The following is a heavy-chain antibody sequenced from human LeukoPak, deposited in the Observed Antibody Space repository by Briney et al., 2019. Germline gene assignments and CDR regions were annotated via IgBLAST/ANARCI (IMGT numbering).Heavy chain of an antibody. CDR3: AREVRWVTMVRGVIFD. CDR2: ISYDGSNK. V-gene: IGHV3-30-3*01. D-gene: IGHD3-10*01. CDR1: GFTFSSYA. J-gene: IGHJ4*02. Sequence: GRSLRLSCAASGFTFSSYAMHWVRQAPGKGLEWVAVISYDGSNKYYADSVKGRFTISRDNSKNTLYLQMNSLRAEDTAVYYCAREVRWVTMVRGVIFDWGQGTLVTVSS.